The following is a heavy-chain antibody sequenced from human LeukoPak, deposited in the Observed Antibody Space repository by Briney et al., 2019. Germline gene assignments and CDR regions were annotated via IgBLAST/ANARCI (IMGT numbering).Heavy chain of an antibody. CDR1: GYTFTSYD. D-gene: IGHD6-13*01. CDR2: MNPNSGNT. Sequence: ASVKVSCKASGYTFTSYDINWVRQATGQGLEWMGWMNPNSGNTGYAQKFQDRVTMTRNTSISTAYMELSSLRSEDTAVYYCARIAAAGTWVWFDPWGQGTLVTVSS. V-gene: IGHV1-8*01. J-gene: IGHJ5*02. CDR3: ARIAAAGTWVWFDP.